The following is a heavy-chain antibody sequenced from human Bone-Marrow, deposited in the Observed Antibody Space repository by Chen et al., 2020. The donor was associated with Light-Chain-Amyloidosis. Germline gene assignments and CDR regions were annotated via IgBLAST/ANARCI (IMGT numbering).Heavy chain of an antibody. Sequence: EVQVVESGGDLIQPGGSLRLSCAASGFAVGTNHMSWVRQPPGKGLEWISGVDGGGKIAYADSVKGRFTISRDNSNNTVDLQMNSLRADDTAVYYCARGGRLRSMDVWGQGTTVAVSS. CDR1: GFAVGTNH. J-gene: IGHJ6*02. D-gene: IGHD5-12*01. V-gene: IGHV3-53*01. CDR3: ARGGRLRSMDV. CDR2: VDGGGKI.